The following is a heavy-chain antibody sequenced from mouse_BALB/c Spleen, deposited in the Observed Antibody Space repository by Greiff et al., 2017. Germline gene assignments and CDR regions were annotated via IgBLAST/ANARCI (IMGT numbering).Heavy chain of an antibody. D-gene: IGHD2-4*01. Sequence: QVQLKESGPGLVAPSQSLSITCTVSGFSLTSYGVHWVRQPPGKGLEWLGVIWAGGSTNYNSALMSRLSISKDNSKSQVFLKMNSLQTDDTAMYYCARFYDYDSAAYWGQGTLVTVSA. CDR2: IWAGGST. CDR1: GFSLTSYG. J-gene: IGHJ3*01. CDR3: ARFYDYDSAAY. V-gene: IGHV2-9*02.